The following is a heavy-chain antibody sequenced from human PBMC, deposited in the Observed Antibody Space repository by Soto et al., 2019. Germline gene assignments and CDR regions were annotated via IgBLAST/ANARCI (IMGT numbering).Heavy chain of an antibody. J-gene: IGHJ6*02. Sequence: GESLKISCQGSGYDFATYWIGWVRQMPGKGLEWMGIIYPGDSDTKYSPSFQGQVTISVDKSISTAYLQWSSLKASDTAMYYCARHRYNSGPTDNDMDVWGQGTTVTVSS. V-gene: IGHV5-51*01. CDR2: IYPGDSDT. CDR3: ARHRYNSGPTDNDMDV. CDR1: GYDFATYW. D-gene: IGHD6-19*01.